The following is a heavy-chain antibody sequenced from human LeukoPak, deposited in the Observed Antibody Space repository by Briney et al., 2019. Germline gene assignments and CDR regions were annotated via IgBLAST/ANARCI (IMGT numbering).Heavy chain of an antibody. CDR3: AREVISLLRGVIVTSWVDP. J-gene: IGHJ5*02. V-gene: IGHV1-18*01. D-gene: IGHD3-10*01. CDR2: INTYNGNT. CDR1: GYAFTSYG. Sequence: GASVKVSCKASGYAFTSYGITWVRQAPGQGLEWMGWINTYNGNTNYAQKFQGRVTMTTDTSKSTAYLELKSLRSDDTAVYYCAREVISLLRGVIVTSWVDPWGQGTLVTVSS.